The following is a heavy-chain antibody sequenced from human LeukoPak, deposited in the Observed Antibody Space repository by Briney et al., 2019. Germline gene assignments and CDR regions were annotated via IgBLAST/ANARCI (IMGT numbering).Heavy chain of an antibody. Sequence: GGSLRLSCAASGFTFSSYWMSWVRQAPGKGLEWVANIKQEGSEKYYVDSVKGRLAISRDNAKNSLYLQMNSLRAEDTAVYYCARVGIAAAGTVSYYYYYGMDVWGQGTTVTVSS. CDR3: ARVGIAAAGTVSYYYYYGMDV. CDR1: GFTFSSYW. J-gene: IGHJ6*02. V-gene: IGHV3-7*01. D-gene: IGHD6-13*01. CDR2: IKQEGSEK.